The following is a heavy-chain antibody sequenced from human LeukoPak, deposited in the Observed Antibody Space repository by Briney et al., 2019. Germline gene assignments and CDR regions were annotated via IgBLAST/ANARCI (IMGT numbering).Heavy chain of an antibody. J-gene: IGHJ4*02. CDR3: ARSSSSSPVHY. D-gene: IGHD6-13*01. CDR1: GGSISSGGYS. V-gene: IGHV4-30-2*01. Sequence: SETLSLTCAVSGGSISSGGYSWSWIRQPPGKGLEWIGYIYHSGSTYYNPSLKSRVTISVDRSKNQFSLKLSSVTAADTAVYYCARSSSSSPVHYWGQGTLVTVSS. CDR2: IYHSGST.